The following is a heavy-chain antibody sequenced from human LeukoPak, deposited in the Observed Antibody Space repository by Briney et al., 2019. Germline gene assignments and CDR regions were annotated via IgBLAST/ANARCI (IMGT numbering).Heavy chain of an antibody. CDR1: GFTFGSYA. Sequence: GGSLRLSCAASGFTFGSYAMHWVRQAPGKGLEWVAVISYDGSNKYYADSVKGRFTISRDNSKNTLYLQMNSLRAEDAAVYYCARGGGRDYYYYYGMDVWGQGTTVTVSS. J-gene: IGHJ6*02. CDR2: ISYDGSNK. V-gene: IGHV3-30-3*01. CDR3: ARGGGRDYYYYYGMDV. D-gene: IGHD2-15*01.